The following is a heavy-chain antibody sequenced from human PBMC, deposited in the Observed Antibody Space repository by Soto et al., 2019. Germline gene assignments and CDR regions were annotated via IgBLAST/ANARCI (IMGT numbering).Heavy chain of an antibody. J-gene: IGHJ4*02. CDR3: ARDRNYGDFDY. CDR1: GYTFTGYA. Sequence: GASVKVSCKASGYTFTGYAMHWVRQAPGQRLEWMGWINAGNGNTKYSQKFQGRVTITRDTSASTAYMELRSLRSDDTAVYYCARDRNYGDFDYWGQGTLVTVSS. V-gene: IGHV1-3*01. D-gene: IGHD4-17*01. CDR2: INAGNGNT.